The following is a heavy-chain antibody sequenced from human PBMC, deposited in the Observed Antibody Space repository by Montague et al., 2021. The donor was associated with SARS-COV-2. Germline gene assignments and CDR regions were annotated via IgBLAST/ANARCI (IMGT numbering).Heavy chain of an antibody. D-gene: IGHD1-7*01. J-gene: IGHJ5*02. V-gene: IGHV4-30-4*01. Sequence: SQTLSLTCTVSGGSISSGDYYWSWIRQPPGKGLEWIGYLYYSGSTYYNPSLKSRVTISVDTSKNQFSLKLSSVTAADTAVYYCVGTLALRRGWFDPWGQGTLVTVSA. CDR2: LYYSGST. CDR3: VGTLALRRGWFDP. CDR1: GGSISSGDYY.